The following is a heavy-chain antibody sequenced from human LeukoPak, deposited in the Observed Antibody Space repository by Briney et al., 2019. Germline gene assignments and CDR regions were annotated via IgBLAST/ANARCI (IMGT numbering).Heavy chain of an antibody. CDR2: IYYSGST. V-gene: IGHV4-61*01. Sequence: SETLSLTCTVSGCSVSSGSYYWSWIRQPPGKGLEWIGYIYYSGSTNYNPSLKSRVTISVDTSKNQFSLKLSSVTAADTAVYYCASYCSSTSCQRFDYRGQGTLVTVSS. D-gene: IGHD2-2*01. CDR3: ASYCSSTSCQRFDY. CDR1: GCSVSSGSYY. J-gene: IGHJ4*02.